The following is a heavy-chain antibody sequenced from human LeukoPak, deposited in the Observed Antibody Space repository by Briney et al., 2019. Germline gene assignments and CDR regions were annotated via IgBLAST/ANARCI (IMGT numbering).Heavy chain of an antibody. V-gene: IGHV4-39*07. Sequence: SETLSLTCIVSGGSISSTHYYWGWIRQPPGKGLEWIGSIYYSGSTYYNPSLKSRVTISVDTSNNQFFLKLSSVTAADTAVYYCARDKGWHDSPAWGQGTMVTVSS. CDR3: ARDKGWHDSPA. J-gene: IGHJ3*01. D-gene: IGHD3-22*01. CDR1: GGSISSTHYY. CDR2: IYYSGST.